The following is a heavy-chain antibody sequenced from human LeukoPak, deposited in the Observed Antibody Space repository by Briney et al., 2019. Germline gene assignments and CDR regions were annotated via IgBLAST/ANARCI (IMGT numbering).Heavy chain of an antibody. Sequence: ASVKVSCKASGGTFSSYAISWVRQAPGQGLEWMGGIIPIFGTANYAQKFQGRVTITADKSTSTAYMELSSLRSEDTAVYYCARGSNSSGWYDPDNWFDPWGQGTLVTVSS. CDR2: IIPIFGTA. D-gene: IGHD6-19*01. CDR1: GGTFSSYA. V-gene: IGHV1-69*06. CDR3: ARGSNSSGWYDPDNWFDP. J-gene: IGHJ5*02.